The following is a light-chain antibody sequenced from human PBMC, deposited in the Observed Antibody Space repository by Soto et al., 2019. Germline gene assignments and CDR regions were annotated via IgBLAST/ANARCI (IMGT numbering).Light chain of an antibody. CDR3: SSYTSTSTYV. CDR2: HVS. CDR1: SSDVGAYNY. V-gene: IGLV2-14*01. Sequence: QSVLTQPASVSGPPGQSITISCTGTSSDVGAYNYVSWYQQYPGKAPRLIIYHVSNLPSGVSDRFSGSKPGSSASLTISGLQAEDEADYYCSSYTSTSTYVFGTGTKLTVL. J-gene: IGLJ1*01.